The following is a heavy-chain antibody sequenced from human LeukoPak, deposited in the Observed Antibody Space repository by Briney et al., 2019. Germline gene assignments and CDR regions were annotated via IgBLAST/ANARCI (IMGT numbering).Heavy chain of an antibody. Sequence: GESLKISCKGSGYSFSTYWIGWVRQMPGKGLEWMGIIYPGDSDTKYSPSFQGQVTISADKSISTAYLQWSSLKASDTAMYYCARFGGHYDILTGYYRFDAFDIWGQGTMVTVSS. V-gene: IGHV5-51*01. CDR1: GYSFSTYW. CDR3: ARFGGHYDILTGYYRFDAFDI. J-gene: IGHJ3*02. D-gene: IGHD3-9*01. CDR2: IYPGDSDT.